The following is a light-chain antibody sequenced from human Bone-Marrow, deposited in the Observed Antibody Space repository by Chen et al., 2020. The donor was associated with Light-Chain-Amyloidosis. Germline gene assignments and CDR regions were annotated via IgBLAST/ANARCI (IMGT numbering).Light chain of an antibody. J-gene: IGLJ3*02. Sequence: SSVLTQPSSVSVAPGQTATIACGGNNIGSTSVHWYQQTPGQAPLLVVYDDSDRPSGIPVRLAGANAGNAATLTIGRVEAGEEADDYCQVWDRSSDRPVFGGGTKLTVL. V-gene: IGLV3-21*02. CDR1: NIGSTS. CDR2: DDS. CDR3: QVWDRSSDRPV.